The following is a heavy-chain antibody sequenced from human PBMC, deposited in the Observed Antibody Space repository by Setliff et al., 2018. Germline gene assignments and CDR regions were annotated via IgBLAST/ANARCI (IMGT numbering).Heavy chain of an antibody. CDR2: TTGSGGDR. CDR1: GFTFSNYE. V-gene: IGHV3-23*01. CDR3: VTSTIIIYYFDF. J-gene: IGHJ4*02. D-gene: IGHD3-10*01. Sequence: GGSLRLSCAASGFTFSNYEMHWVRQAPGKGLEWVSSTTGSGGDRDYADSVKGRFTISRDNSKNTLYLQMNSLRAEDTAVYYCVTSTIIIYYFDFWGQGTPVTVSS.